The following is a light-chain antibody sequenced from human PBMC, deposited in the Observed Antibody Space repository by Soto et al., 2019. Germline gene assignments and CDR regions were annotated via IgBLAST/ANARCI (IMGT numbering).Light chain of an antibody. CDR2: AAS. V-gene: IGKV1-9*01. Sequence: IQLTQSPSSLSASVGDRVTITYRASQGISSYLAWCQQKPGKAPKLLIYAASTLQSGVPSRFSGSGSGTDFTLTISSLQPEDFATYYCQQHDSYPLTFGGGTKVEIK. J-gene: IGKJ4*01. CDR1: QGISSY. CDR3: QQHDSYPLT.